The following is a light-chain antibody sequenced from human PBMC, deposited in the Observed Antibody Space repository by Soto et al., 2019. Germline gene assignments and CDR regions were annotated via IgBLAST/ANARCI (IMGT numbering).Light chain of an antibody. V-gene: IGKV3-20*01. CDR1: QSVSSSY. J-gene: IGKJ1*01. CDR3: QQYGSSRT. CDR2: GAS. Sequence: EIVLTQSPGTLSLSPGERATLSCRASQSVSSSYLAWYQQKPGQAPRLLIYGASSTATGIPDRFSGSGSGTYFTVTISRLEPEDFAVYYCQQYGSSRTVGQGTKVEIK.